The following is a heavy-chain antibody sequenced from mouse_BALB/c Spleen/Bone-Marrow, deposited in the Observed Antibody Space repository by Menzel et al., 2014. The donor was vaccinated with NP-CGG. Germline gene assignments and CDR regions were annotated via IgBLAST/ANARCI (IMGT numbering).Heavy chain of an antibody. D-gene: IGHD1-2*01. CDR3: ARLGNYGYHDS. V-gene: IGHV4-2*02. Sequence: EVKLQESGRGLVQPGGSLNLACVASGFDFSRYWMSWARQAPGKGQEWIGEINPGSSTINYSPSLKDKFIISRDNAKNTLYLQVSTVRSEDTALYYCARLGNYGYHDSWGQGTALTVSS. CDR2: INPGSSTI. J-gene: IGHJ2*01. CDR1: GFDFSRYW.